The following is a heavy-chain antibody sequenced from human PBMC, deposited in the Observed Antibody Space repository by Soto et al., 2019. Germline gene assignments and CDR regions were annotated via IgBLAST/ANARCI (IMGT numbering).Heavy chain of an antibody. CDR3: ARDARGTRGFDEVDI. V-gene: IGHV1-2*02. CDR1: GYIFTGYH. CDR2: INPNSGDT. J-gene: IGHJ6*02. Sequence: ASVKVSCKASGYIFTGYHIHWVRQAPGRGLEWMGWINPNSGDTEYAQNFQGRVTMTRDTSFNLVYMEMSGLMSDDTAVYYCARDARGTRGFDEVDIWGQGTTVTVSS. D-gene: IGHD3-9*01.